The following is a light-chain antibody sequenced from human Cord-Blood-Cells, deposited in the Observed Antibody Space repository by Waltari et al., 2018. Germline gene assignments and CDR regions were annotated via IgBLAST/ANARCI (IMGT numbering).Light chain of an antibody. CDR3: QQYYSTPYT. J-gene: IGKJ2*01. CDR2: WAS. V-gene: IGKV4-1*01. CDR1: QSVLYSSNNKNY. Sequence: DIVMTQYPDSLAVSLGGRATIHCTSSQSVLYSSNNKNYLAWYQQKPGQPPKLLIYWASTRESGVPDRFSGSGSGTDFTLTISSLQAEDVAVYYCQQYYSTPYTFGQGTKLEIK.